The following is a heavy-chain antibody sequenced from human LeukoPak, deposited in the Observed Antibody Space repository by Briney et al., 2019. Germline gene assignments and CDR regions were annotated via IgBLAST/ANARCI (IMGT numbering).Heavy chain of an antibody. CDR1: GFTFSSYA. Sequence: GGSLRLSCAASGFTFSSYAMSWVRQAPGKGLEWVSAISGSGGSTYYADSVKGRFTISRDNSKNTPYLQMNSLRAEDTAVYYCAKPIRGYYDSSGYLRPFDYWGQGTPVTVSS. CDR2: ISGSGGST. CDR3: AKPIRGYYDSSGYLRPFDY. D-gene: IGHD3-22*01. J-gene: IGHJ4*02. V-gene: IGHV3-23*01.